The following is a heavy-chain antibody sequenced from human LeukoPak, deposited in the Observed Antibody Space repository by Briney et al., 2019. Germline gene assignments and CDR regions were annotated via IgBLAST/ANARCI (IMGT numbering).Heavy chain of an antibody. CDR1: GFTFSSYG. CDR3: AKGLRDSSGWTFDY. J-gene: IGHJ4*02. V-gene: IGHV3-30*02. CDR2: IRYDGSNK. Sequence: GGSLRLSCAASGFTFSSYGVHWVRQAPGKGLEWVAFIRYDGSNKYYADSVKGRFTISRDNSKNTLYLQMNSLRAEDTAVYYCAKGLRDSSGWTFDYWGQGTLVTVSS. D-gene: IGHD6-19*01.